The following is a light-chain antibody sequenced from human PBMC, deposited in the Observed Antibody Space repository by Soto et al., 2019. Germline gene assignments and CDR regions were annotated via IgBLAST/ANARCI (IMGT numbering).Light chain of an antibody. CDR3: RSYTSSSTYA. J-gene: IGLJ1*01. CDR2: EVS. CDR1: ISDVGGYNY. V-gene: IGLV2-14*01. Sequence: LTQPASVSGSPGQSITISCPGTISDVGGYNYVSWYQQHPGKAPKLMIYEVSNRPSGVSNRFSGSKSGNTASLTISGLQAEDEADYYCRSYTSSSTYAFGTGTKVTVL.